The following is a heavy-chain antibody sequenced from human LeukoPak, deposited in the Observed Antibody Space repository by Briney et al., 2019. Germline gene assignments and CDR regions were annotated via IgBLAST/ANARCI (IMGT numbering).Heavy chain of an antibody. CDR3: ARDRGRQGFDY. Sequence: GGSLRLSCAASGFTFSSYEMNWVRQAPGKGLEWVSYISSSGSTIYYADSVKGRFTISRDNAKNSLYLQMNSLRAEDTAVYYCARDRGRQGFDYWGQGTLVTASS. CDR2: ISSSGSTI. J-gene: IGHJ4*02. D-gene: IGHD3-10*01. CDR1: GFTFSSYE. V-gene: IGHV3-48*03.